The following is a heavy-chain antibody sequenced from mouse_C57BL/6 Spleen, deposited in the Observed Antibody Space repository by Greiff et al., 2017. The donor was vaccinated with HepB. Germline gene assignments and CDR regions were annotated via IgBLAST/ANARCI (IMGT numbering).Heavy chain of an antibody. CDR2: ISYDGSN. CDR3: ARDFITTVVATDFDV. Sequence: EVQLQQSGPGLVKPSQSLSLTCSVTGYSITSGYYWNWIRQFPGNKLVWMGYISYDGSNNYNPSLKNRISITRDTSKNQFFLKLNSVTTEDTATYYCARDFITTVVATDFDVWGTGTTVTVSS. CDR1: GYSITSGYY. D-gene: IGHD1-1*01. J-gene: IGHJ1*03. V-gene: IGHV3-6*01.